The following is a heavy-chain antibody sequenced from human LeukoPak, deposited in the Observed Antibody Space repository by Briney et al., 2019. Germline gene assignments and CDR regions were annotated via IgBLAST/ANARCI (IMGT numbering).Heavy chain of an antibody. CDR2: ISSSSSYI. D-gene: IGHD1-26*01. CDR1: GFTFSSYT. Sequence: GGSLRLSCAASGFTFSSYTMNWVRQAPGKGLEWVSSISSSSSYIYYADSVKGRFTISRDNAKNSLYLQMISLRAEDTAVYYCARDLSVGAKPDVGFDYWGQGTLVTVSS. CDR3: ARDLSVGAKPDVGFDY. J-gene: IGHJ4*02. V-gene: IGHV3-21*01.